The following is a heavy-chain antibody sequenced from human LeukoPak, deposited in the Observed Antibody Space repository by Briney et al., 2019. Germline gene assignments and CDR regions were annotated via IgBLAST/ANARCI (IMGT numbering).Heavy chain of an antibody. V-gene: IGHV3-48*03. J-gene: IGHJ4*02. CDR1: GFTLSSYE. D-gene: IGHD3-10*01. Sequence: GGSLRLSCAASGFTLSSYEMNWVRQAPGKGLEWVSYISSSGSTIYYADSVKGRFTISRDNAKNSLYLQMNSLRAEDTAVYYCARFGGPMVRGPPHFDYWGQGTLVTVSS. CDR2: ISSSGSTI. CDR3: ARFGGPMVRGPPHFDY.